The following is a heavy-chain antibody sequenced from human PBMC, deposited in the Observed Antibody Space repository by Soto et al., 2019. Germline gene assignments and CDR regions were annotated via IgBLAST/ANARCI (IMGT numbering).Heavy chain of an antibody. CDR2: ISYDGNNK. CDR3: AKDKGLYCSTTSCFSYFDY. Sequence: GGSLRLSYAASGFTFSYYGGHWVRQAPGKGLEWVAVISYDGNNKYYADSVKGRFTISRDNSKNTLYLQMNSLRAEDTAVYYCAKDKGLYCSTTSCFSYFDYWGQGTLVTVSS. CDR1: GFTFSYYG. D-gene: IGHD2-2*01. V-gene: IGHV3-30*18. J-gene: IGHJ4*02.